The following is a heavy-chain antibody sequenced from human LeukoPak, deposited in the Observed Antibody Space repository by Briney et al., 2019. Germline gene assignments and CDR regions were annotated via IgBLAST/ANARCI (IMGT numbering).Heavy chain of an antibody. Sequence: KPGGSLRLSCAASEFTFTNAWMNWVRQAPGKGLEWVSRIKSKTDGGTTDYAAPVKGRFTISRDDSKNTLYLQMNSLKTEDTAVYYCTTAIQLWPYFDYWGQGTLVTVSS. J-gene: IGHJ4*02. CDR1: EFTFTNAW. CDR2: IKSKTDGGTT. V-gene: IGHV3-15*01. D-gene: IGHD5-18*01. CDR3: TTAIQLWPYFDY.